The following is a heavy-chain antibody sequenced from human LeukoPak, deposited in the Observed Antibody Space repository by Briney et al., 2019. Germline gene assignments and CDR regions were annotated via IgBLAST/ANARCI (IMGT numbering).Heavy chain of an antibody. CDR1: GGSISSSDW. Sequence: PSETLSLTCAVSGGSISSSDWWSWVRQPPGGGLEWIGYIYRSEDTNCNPSLKSRVTMSLDKSKNQFSLKLSSVPAADTAVYYCARDPHCSSTNCPFDYWGQGTLVIVSS. CDR2: IYRSEDT. J-gene: IGHJ4*02. V-gene: IGHV4-4*02. D-gene: IGHD2-2*01. CDR3: ARDPHCSSTNCPFDY.